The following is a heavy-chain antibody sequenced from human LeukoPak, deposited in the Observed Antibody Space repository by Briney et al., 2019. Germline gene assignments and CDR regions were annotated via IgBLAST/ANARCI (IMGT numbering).Heavy chain of an antibody. V-gene: IGHV3-21*04. CDR2: ISSRSTNI. CDR1: GFAFSRYS. CDR3: AKDHLGSGTYVLNFDY. D-gene: IGHD3-10*01. Sequence: GGSLRLSCAGSGFAFSRYSMNWFRQAPGKGLERVSSISSRSTNIFYADSVKGRFTISRDNAKNSLYLQMNSLRAEDTAVYYCAKDHLGSGTYVLNFDYWGQGTLVTVSS. J-gene: IGHJ4*02.